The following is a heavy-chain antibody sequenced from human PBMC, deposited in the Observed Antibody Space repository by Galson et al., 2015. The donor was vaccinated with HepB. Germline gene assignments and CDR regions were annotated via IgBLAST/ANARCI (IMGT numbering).Heavy chain of an antibody. CDR2: ISSSSSYI. CDR1: GFTFSSYS. V-gene: IGHV3-21*01. Sequence: SLRLSCAASGFTFSSYSMNWVRQAPGKGLEWVSSISSSSSYIYYADSVKGRFTISRDNAKNSLYLQMNGLRAEDTAVYYCARDRQQLVELDYWGRGTLVTVSS. CDR3: ARDRQQLVELDY. D-gene: IGHD6-13*01. J-gene: IGHJ2*01.